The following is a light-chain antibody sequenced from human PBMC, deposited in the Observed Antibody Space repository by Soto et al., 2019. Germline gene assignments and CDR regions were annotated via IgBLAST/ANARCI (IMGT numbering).Light chain of an antibody. Sequence: QSVLTQPPSASGTPGQRVTISCSGSSSNIGSSYVYWFQQLPETAPKLLIYRNNQRPSGVPDRFSASKSGTSASLAISGLRSEDEGNYYCAAQDGSRSGPVFGGGTKVTVL. J-gene: IGLJ2*01. CDR1: SSNIGSSY. V-gene: IGLV1-47*01. CDR3: AAQDGSRSGPV. CDR2: RNN.